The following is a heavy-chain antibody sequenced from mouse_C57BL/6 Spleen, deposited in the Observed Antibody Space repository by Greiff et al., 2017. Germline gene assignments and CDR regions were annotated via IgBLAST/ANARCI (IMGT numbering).Heavy chain of an antibody. CDR3: ARIRARDY. CDR2: IDPSDSYT. Sequence: QVQLQQPGAELVRPGTSVKLSCKASGYTFTSYWMHWVKQRPGQGLEWIGVIDPSDSYTNYNQKFKGKATLTVDTSSSTAYMQLSSLTSEDSAVYYCARIRARDYWGQGTSVTVSS. CDR1: GYTFTSYW. J-gene: IGHJ4*01. V-gene: IGHV1-59*01.